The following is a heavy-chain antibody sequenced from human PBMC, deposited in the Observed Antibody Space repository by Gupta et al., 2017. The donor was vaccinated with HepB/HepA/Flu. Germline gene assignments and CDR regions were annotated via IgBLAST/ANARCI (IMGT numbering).Heavy chain of an antibody. D-gene: IGHD2-2*01. Sequence: GRFTISRDNARNLLYLQMNSLRAEDTAVYYCASNKPAAVLGRLDYWGQGALVTVSS. J-gene: IGHJ4*02. V-gene: IGHV3-21*06. CDR3: ASNKPAAVLGRLDY.